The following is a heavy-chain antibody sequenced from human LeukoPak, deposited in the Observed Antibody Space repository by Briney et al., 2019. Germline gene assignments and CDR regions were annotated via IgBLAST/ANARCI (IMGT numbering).Heavy chain of an antibody. V-gene: IGHV1-2*02. Sequence: ASVKVSCKASGYTFTGYYMHWVRQAPGQGLEWMGWINPNSGGTNYAQKFQGGVTMTRDTSISTAYMELSRLRSDDTAVYYCAREGCSGGSCYFDYWGQGTLVTVSS. D-gene: IGHD2-15*01. J-gene: IGHJ4*02. CDR3: AREGCSGGSCYFDY. CDR1: GYTFTGYY. CDR2: INPNSGGT.